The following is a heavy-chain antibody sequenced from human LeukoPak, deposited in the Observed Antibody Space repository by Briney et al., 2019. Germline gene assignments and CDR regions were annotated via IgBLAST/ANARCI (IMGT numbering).Heavy chain of an antibody. V-gene: IGHV4-59*08. CDR3: ARHSPVYYDFDY. Sequence: PSEILSLTCTVSGGSISSYYWSWIRQPPGKGLEWIGYIYYSGSTNYNPSLKSRVTISVDTSKEQFSLKLSSVTAADTAVYYCARHSPVYYDFDYWGQGTLVTVSS. CDR1: GGSISSYY. J-gene: IGHJ4*02. D-gene: IGHD2-8*01. CDR2: IYYSGST.